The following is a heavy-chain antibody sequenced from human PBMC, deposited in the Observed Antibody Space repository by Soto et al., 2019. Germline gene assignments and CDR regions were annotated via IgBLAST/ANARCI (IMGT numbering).Heavy chain of an antibody. J-gene: IGHJ5*02. CDR1: GYTFTSYY. CDR2: INPSGGST. CDR3: ARDGEGDCSSTSCYGNWVDP. V-gene: IGHV1-46*01. D-gene: IGHD2-2*01. Sequence: QVQLVQSGAEVKKPGASVKVSCKASGYTFTSYYMHWVRQAPGQGLEWMGIINPSGGSTIYAQKFQGRVTITRDSSTSTVYMEVSSLRSEDTDVYYFARDGEGDCSSTSCYGNWVDPWGQGTLVTVSS.